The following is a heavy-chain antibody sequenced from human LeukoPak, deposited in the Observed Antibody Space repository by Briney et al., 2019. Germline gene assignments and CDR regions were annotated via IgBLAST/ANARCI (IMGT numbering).Heavy chain of an antibody. CDR1: GFTFTSSI. CDR2: IVVGNGNT. J-gene: IGHJ3*02. Sequence: SVKVSCKASGFTFTSSIMQWVRQARGQRLEWIGWIVVGNGNTNYAQKFRERVTVTRDISTSTVYMELSSLRSEDTAVYYCAADASSHDAFDIWGQGTMVTISS. V-gene: IGHV1-58*02. CDR3: AADASSHDAFDI.